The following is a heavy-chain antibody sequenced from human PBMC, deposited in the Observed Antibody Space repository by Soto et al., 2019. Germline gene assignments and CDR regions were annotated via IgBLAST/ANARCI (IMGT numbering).Heavy chain of an antibody. Sequence: EVQLLESGGGLVQPGGSLRLSCAASGLTFSSHAMSWVRQARGKGLQWVSAISGSGGVTYYADSVKGRFTISRDNSKNTLYLQMNSLRAEDTAVYYCAKNITVTTPHYGMDVWGQGTTVTVSS. V-gene: IGHV3-23*01. J-gene: IGHJ6*02. CDR2: ISGSGGVT. CDR1: GLTFSSHA. CDR3: AKNITVTTPHYGMDV. D-gene: IGHD4-17*01.